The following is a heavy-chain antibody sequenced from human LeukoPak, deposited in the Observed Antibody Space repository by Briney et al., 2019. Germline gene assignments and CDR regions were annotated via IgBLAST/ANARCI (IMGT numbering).Heavy chain of an antibody. Sequence: SETLSLTCTVSGGSMSSNYWSWIRQPPGKGLEWIGYIYYSGSTNYNPSLKSRVTISVDTSKNQFSLKLSSVTAADTAVYYCARVANSPYDILTGYYTPHDAFDIWGQGTMVTVSS. D-gene: IGHD3-9*01. V-gene: IGHV4-59*01. CDR3: ARVANSPYDILTGYYTPHDAFDI. CDR1: GGSMSSNY. J-gene: IGHJ3*02. CDR2: IYYSGST.